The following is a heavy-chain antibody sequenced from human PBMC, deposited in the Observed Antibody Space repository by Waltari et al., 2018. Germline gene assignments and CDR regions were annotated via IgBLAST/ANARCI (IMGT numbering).Heavy chain of an antibody. CDR2: IKEDGSER. CDR3: ARGPY. V-gene: IGHV3-7*04. CDR1: GFPLSSSW. J-gene: IGHJ6*02. D-gene: IGHD2-21*01. Sequence: EVRLVESGGGLVQPGGSLRRSCAASGFPLSSSWMSWVRQAPGKGLEWVASIKEDGSERYYVDSAKGRSTISRDNAKTSLFLQMNSLRVEDTAVYYCARGPYWGQGTTVTVSS.